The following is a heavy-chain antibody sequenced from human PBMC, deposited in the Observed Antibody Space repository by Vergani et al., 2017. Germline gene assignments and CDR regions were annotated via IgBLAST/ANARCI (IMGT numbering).Heavy chain of an antibody. V-gene: IGHV3-30-3*01. J-gene: IGHJ6*03. CDR1: GFTFSSYA. CDR2: ISYDGSNK. CDR3: ARDPSVAGTYYYYMDV. D-gene: IGHD6-19*01. Sequence: QVQLVESGGGVVQPGRSLRLSCAASGFTFSSYAMHWVRQAPGKGLEWVAVISYDGSNKYYADSVKGRFTISRDNSKNTLYLQMNSLRAEDTAVYYWARDPSVAGTYYYYMDVWGKGTTVTVSS.